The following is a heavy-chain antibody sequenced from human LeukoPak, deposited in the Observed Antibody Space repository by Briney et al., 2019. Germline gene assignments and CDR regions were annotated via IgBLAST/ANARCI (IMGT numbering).Heavy chain of an antibody. CDR2: ISSSSSTI. V-gene: IGHV3-48*01. CDR1: GFTFSSYG. Sequence: GGSLRLSCAASGFTFSSYGINWVRQAPGKGLEWVSYISSSSSTIYYADSVKGRFTISRNNAKNSLYLQMNSLRAADTAVYYCARGARYFDYWGQGTLVTVSS. CDR3: ARGARYFDY. J-gene: IGHJ4*02.